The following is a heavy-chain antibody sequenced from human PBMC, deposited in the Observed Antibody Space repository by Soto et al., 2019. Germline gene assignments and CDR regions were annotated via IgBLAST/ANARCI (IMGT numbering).Heavy chain of an antibody. J-gene: IGHJ4*02. V-gene: IGHV3-21*01. CDR1: GFTFSSYS. CDR2: ISSSSSYI. CDR3: AREASDDFWSGYYTTGGLDY. D-gene: IGHD3-3*01. Sequence: EVQLVESGGGLVKPGGSLRLSCAASGFTFSSYSMNWVRQAPGKGLEWVSSISSSSSYIYYADSVKGRFTISRDNAKNSLYRQMNSLRAEDTAVYYCAREASDDFWSGYYTTGGLDYWGQGTLVTVSS.